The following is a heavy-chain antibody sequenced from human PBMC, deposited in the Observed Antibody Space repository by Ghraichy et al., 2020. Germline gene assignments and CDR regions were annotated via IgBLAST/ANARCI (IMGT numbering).Heavy chain of an antibody. CDR2: ISWNSGSI. V-gene: IGHV3-9*03. J-gene: IGHJ6*02. CDR3: AKDLAPMTWTFGGMDV. D-gene: IGHD3/OR15-3a*01. CDR1: GFTFDDYA. Sequence: GGSLRLSCAASGFTFDDYAMHWVRQAPGKGLKWVSGISWNSGSIGYADSVKGRFTISRDNAKNSLYLQMNSLRAEDMALYYCAKDLAPMTWTFGGMDVWGQGTTVTVSS.